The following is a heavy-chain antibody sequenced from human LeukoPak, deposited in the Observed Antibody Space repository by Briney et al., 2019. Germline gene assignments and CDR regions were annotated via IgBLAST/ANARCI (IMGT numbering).Heavy chain of an antibody. CDR2: ISGSGGST. D-gene: IGHD3-9*01. J-gene: IGHJ6*03. V-gene: IGHV3-23*01. CDR3: ARDRVSYDILTPSINYYYYMDV. CDR1: GFTFSSYG. Sequence: GGSLRLSCAASGFTFSSYGMSWVRQAPGKGLEWVSAISGSGGSTYYADSVKGRFTISRDNAKNSLYLQMNSLRAEDTAVYYCARDRVSYDILTPSINYYYYMDVWGKGTTVTISS.